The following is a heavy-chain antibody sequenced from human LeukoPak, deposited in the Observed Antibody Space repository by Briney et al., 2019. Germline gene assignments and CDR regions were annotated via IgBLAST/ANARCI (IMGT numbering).Heavy chain of an antibody. CDR2: IYYTRST. Sequence: SSETLSLTCTVSGGSISSSRYYWGWIRQPPGKGLEWIGSIYYTRSTYYNPSLKSRVTISVDTSKNQFSLKLTSVTAADTAVYYCARGVTMIVVVIHDWYFDLWGRGTLVTVSS. CDR3: ARGVTMIVVVIHDWYFDL. D-gene: IGHD3-22*01. J-gene: IGHJ2*01. V-gene: IGHV4-39*01. CDR1: GGSISSSRYY.